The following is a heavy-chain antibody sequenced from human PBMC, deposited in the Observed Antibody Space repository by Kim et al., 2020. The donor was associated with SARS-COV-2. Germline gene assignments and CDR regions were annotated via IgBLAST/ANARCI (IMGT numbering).Heavy chain of an antibody. D-gene: IGHD3-22*01. V-gene: IGHV3-33*01. CDR3: ATADYYDSSGESS. J-gene: IGHJ4*02. Sequence: ADSVKGRFTISRDNSKKTLYLQMNSLRAEDTAVYYCATADYYDSSGESSWGQGTLVTVSS.